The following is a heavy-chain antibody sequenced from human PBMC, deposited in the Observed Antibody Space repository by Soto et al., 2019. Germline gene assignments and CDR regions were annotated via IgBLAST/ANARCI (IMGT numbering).Heavy chain of an antibody. Sequence: QITLKESGPTLVKPTQTLTLTCTFSGFSLSTSGVGVGWIRQPPGKALEWLALIYWDDDKRYSPSLKSRLTITKDTSKNPVVLTMTNMDPVDTATYYCAHTETTVTTWDYWGQGTLVTVSS. CDR3: AHTETTVTTWDY. CDR2: IYWDDDK. D-gene: IGHD4-17*01. CDR1: GFSLSTSGVG. J-gene: IGHJ4*02. V-gene: IGHV2-5*02.